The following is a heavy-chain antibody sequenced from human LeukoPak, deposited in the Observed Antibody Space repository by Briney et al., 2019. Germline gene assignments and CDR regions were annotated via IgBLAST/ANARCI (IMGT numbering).Heavy chain of an antibody. CDR1: GGSISSYY. CDR2: ISSSSSTI. Sequence: ETLSLTCTVSGGSISSYYWSWIRQPPGKGLEWVSYISSSSSTIYYADSVKGRFTISRDNAKNSLYLQMNSLRAEDTAVYYCARGYGSGSQNTYYWGQGTLVTVSS. J-gene: IGHJ4*02. V-gene: IGHV3-48*01. D-gene: IGHD3-10*01. CDR3: ARGYGSGSQNTYY.